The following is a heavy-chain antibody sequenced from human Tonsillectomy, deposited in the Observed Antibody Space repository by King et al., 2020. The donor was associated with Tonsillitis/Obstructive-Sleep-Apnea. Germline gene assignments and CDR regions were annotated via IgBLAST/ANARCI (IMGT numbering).Heavy chain of an antibody. CDR2: INAGNGDT. Sequence: QLVQSGAEVQKPGASVKVSCKASGNTFTSLGIHWVRQAPGQRLEWMGWINAGNGDTVYSQKFQGRVTISGDTSASTAYMELSSLRSEDTAVYYCARGGQVYYFDYWGQGTLVTVSS. J-gene: IGHJ4*02. CDR1: GNTFTSLG. V-gene: IGHV1-3*01. CDR3: ARGGQVYYFDY. D-gene: IGHD2-8*01.